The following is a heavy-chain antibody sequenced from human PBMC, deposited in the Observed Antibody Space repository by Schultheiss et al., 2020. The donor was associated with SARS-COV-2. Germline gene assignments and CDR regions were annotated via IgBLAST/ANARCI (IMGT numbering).Heavy chain of an antibody. CDR1: GFTFSSYA. CDR3: ARALHYDFWSGSVTHYYYYGMDV. J-gene: IGHJ6*02. D-gene: IGHD3-3*01. V-gene: IGHV3-23*01. CDR2: ISGSGGST. Sequence: GGSLRLSCAASGFTFSSYAMSWVRQAPGKGLEWVSAISGSGGSTYYADSVKGRFTISRDNSKNTLYLQMNSLRAEDTAVYYCARALHYDFWSGSVTHYYYYGMDVWGQGTTVTVSS.